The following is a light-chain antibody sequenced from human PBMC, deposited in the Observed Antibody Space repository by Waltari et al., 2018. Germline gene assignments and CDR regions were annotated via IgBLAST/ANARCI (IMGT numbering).Light chain of an antibody. J-gene: IGKJ1*01. CDR3: QQHYTYAWT. V-gene: IGKV1-5*03. CDR1: QSISNW. Sequence: DIQMTQSPTALSASVGDRVSITCRASQSISNWLAWYQHKPGKAPKLLSDQASTLESGVPSRFSGSESETEFTLTISSLQPDDSATYYCQQHYTYAWTFGQGTKVEIK. CDR2: QAS.